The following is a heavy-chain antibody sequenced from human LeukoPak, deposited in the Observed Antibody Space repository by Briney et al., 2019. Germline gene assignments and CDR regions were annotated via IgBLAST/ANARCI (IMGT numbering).Heavy chain of an antibody. CDR2: IYYTGST. CDR1: GGSISSLY. J-gene: IGHJ4*02. Sequence: SETLSLTCPVSGGSISSLYWSWIRQPPGKGLEWIGYIYYTGSTNYNPALKSRVPMFVDMSKNQFSLRLSSVTAADTAVYYCARHRAYSSSSPFDYWGQGTLVTVSS. V-gene: IGHV4-59*08. D-gene: IGHD6-6*01. CDR3: ARHRAYSSSSPFDY.